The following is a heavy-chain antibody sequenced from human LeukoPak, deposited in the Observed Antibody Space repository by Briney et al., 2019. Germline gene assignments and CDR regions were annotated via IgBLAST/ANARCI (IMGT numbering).Heavy chain of an antibody. J-gene: IGHJ4*02. CDR2: ISGSGGST. CDR1: GFTFSSYA. Sequence: GGSLRLSCAASGFTFSSYAMSWVRQAPGKGLEWVSAISGSGGSTYYADSVKGRFTISRDNSKNTLYLQMNSLRAEDTAVYYCAKPRGENDYGVHLGGFDYWGQGTLVTVSS. CDR3: AKPRGENDYGVHLGGFDY. V-gene: IGHV3-23*01. D-gene: IGHD4-17*01.